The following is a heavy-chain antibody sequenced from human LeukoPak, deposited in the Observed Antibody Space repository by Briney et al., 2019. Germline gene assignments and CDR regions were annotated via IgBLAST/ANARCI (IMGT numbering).Heavy chain of an antibody. CDR1: GYTFTGYY. CDR2: INPNSGGT. D-gene: IGHD3-16*01. Sequence: ASVKVSCKASGYTFTGYYMHWVRQAPGQGPEWMGWINPNSGGTNYAQKFQGRVTMTRDTSISTAYMELRSLRYDDTAVYYCSRDDGPFGGVRFDHWGQGTLVTVSS. CDR3: SRDDGPFGGVRFDH. J-gene: IGHJ4*02. V-gene: IGHV1-2*02.